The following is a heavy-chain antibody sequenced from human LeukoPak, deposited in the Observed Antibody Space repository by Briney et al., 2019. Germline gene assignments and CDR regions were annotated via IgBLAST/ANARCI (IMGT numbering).Heavy chain of an antibody. CDR2: ISDSGAST. CDR1: GFTFSSYA. D-gene: IGHD3-16*01. J-gene: IGHJ4*02. V-gene: IGHV3-23*01. Sequence: GGSLRLSCAASGFTFSSYAMSWVRQAPGKGLEWVSDISDSGASTYYADSVKGRFTVSRDNSKNTLYLQMNSLRAEDTAIYYCAREEGGYFDYWGQGTLVTVSS. CDR3: AREEGGYFDY.